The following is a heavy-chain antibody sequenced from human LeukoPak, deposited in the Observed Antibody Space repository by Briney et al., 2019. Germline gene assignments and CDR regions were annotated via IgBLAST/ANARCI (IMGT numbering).Heavy chain of an antibody. D-gene: IGHD1-26*01. V-gene: IGHV3-74*01. CDR1: GFIFSNYW. J-gene: IGHJ5*02. CDR3: ATAGRYRFDN. CDR2: MNTDGSTI. Sequence: GGSLRLSCAASGFIFSNYWMHWLRQAPGEELVWVSRMNTDGSTINYADYVKGRFTISRDNAKNTLYLQMNSLTTEDTAVYYCATAGRYRFDNWGQGILVTVSS.